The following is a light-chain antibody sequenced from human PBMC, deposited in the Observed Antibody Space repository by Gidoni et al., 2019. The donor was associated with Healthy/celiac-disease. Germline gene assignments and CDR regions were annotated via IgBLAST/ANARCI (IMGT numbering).Light chain of an antibody. J-gene: IGLJ2*01. CDR2: QDS. Sequence: YELTQPPSASVSPGHTASIPCSGDKLGDKYACWYQQKPGQSPVLVIYQDSKRPSGIPERFSGSNSGNTATLTISGTQAMDEADYYCQAWDSSTAVFGGGTKLTVL. V-gene: IGLV3-1*01. CDR1: KLGDKY. CDR3: QAWDSSTAV.